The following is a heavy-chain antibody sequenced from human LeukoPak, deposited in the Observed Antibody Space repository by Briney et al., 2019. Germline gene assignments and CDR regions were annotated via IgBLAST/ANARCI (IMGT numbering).Heavy chain of an antibody. D-gene: IGHD6-13*01. CDR3: ARRGAAGTYYFDY. J-gene: IGHJ4*02. CDR2: ISGSGGGT. CDR1: GFTFSRYV. V-gene: IGHV3-23*01. Sequence: GGSLRLSCVASGFTFSRYVMSWVRQAPGKGLEWVSAISGSGGGTYYADSVKGRFTISRDNSKNTLYLQSNSLRAEDTAVYYCARRGAAGTYYFDYWGQGTLVTVSS.